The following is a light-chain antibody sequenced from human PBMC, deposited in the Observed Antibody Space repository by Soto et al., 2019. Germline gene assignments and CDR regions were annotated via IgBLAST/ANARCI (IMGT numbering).Light chain of an antibody. V-gene: IGKV3-15*01. Sequence: EIVLTQSQATLSVSPGERAALSCSASQSVSSNLAWYQQKPGQAPRLLIYGASTRATGIPARFSGSGSGTEFTLTISSLQSEDFAVYYCQQYNNWPPVTFGQGTKVDI. J-gene: IGKJ1*01. CDR2: GAS. CDR1: QSVSSN. CDR3: QQYNNWPPVT.